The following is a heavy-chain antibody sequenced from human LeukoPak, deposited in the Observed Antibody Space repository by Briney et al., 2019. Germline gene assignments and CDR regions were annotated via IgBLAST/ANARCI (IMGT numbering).Heavy chain of an antibody. CDR3: ARGGRGGYNNWFDP. CDR1: GGSISSYY. J-gene: IGHJ5*02. Sequence: SETLSLTCTVSGGSISSYYWSWIRQPAGKGLEWIGRIYTSGSTYYNPSLKSRVTMSVDTSKNPFSLKLSSVTAADTAVYYCARGGRGGYNNWFDPWGQGTLVTVSS. CDR2: IYTSGST. D-gene: IGHD5-24*01. V-gene: IGHV4-4*07.